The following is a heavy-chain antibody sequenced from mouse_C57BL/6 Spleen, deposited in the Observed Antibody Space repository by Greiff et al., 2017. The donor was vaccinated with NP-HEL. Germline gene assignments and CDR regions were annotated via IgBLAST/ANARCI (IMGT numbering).Heavy chain of an antibody. CDR1: GFTFNTYA. J-gene: IGHJ4*01. D-gene: IGHD1-1*01. CDR3: VRDLEYYGPYAMDY. V-gene: IGHV10-3*01. CDR2: IRSKSSNYAT. Sequence: DVHLVESGGGLVQPKGSLKLSCAASGFTFNTYAMHWVRQAPGKGLEWVARIRSKSSNYATYYADSVKDRFTISRDDSQSMLYLQMNNLKTEDTAMYYCVRDLEYYGPYAMDYWGQGTSVTVSS.